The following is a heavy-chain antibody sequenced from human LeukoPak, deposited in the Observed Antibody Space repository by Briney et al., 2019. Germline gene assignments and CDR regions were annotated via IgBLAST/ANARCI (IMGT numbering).Heavy chain of an antibody. CDR2: ISSSGSTI. V-gene: IGHV3-11*04. J-gene: IGHJ4*02. D-gene: IGHD2-2*02. Sequence: GGSLRLSCAASGFTFSDYYMSWFRQAPGKGLEWVSYISSSGSTIYYADSVKGRFTISRDNAKNSLYLQMNSLRAEDTAVYYCARDSGYCSSTSCYTLDLDYWGQGTLVTVSS. CDR3: ARDSGYCSSTSCYTLDLDY. CDR1: GFTFSDYY.